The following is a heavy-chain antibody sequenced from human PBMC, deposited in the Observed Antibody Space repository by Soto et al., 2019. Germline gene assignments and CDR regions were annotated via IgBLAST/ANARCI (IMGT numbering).Heavy chain of an antibody. CDR2: IYSSGSF. J-gene: IGHJ6*02. Sequence: QVHLLESGPGLVKSSETLSLTCTVSGDSISTYSWNWIRQPPGGGLEWIGYIYSSGSFSYNPSLVTLLSLSVDTSKKQLSLRLRSVTAADTAMYYCARFWSGSYGLDVWGPGTTVTVSS. D-gene: IGHD3-3*01. CDR3: ARFWSGSYGLDV. CDR1: GDSISTYS. V-gene: IGHV4-59*13.